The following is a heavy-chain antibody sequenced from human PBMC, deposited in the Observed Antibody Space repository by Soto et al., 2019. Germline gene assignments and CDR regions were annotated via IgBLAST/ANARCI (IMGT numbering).Heavy chain of an antibody. D-gene: IGHD3-22*01. CDR1: GFTFSSYE. CDR2: ISSSGSTV. CDR3: ARPSEYYDSSGYGY. J-gene: IGHJ4*02. Sequence: VGSVRLSCAASGFTFSSYEMNWVRQAPGKGLEWVSYISSSGSTVYYADSVKGRFTISRDNAKNSLYLQMNGLRAEDTAVYYCARPSEYYDSSGYGYWGQGPLVTVSS. V-gene: IGHV3-48*03.